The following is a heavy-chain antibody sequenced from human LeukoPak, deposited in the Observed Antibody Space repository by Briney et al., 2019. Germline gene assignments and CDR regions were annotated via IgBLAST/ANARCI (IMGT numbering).Heavy chain of an antibody. J-gene: IGHJ4*02. CDR2: IYYSGST. D-gene: IGHD3-22*01. Sequence: SETLSLTCAVYGGSFSGYYWSWIRQPPGKGLEWIGSIYYSGSTYYNPSPKSRVTISVDTSKNQFSLKLSSVTAADTAVYYCARGLIARVPTYYYDSSGYYHGHIDYWGQGTLVTVSS. CDR3: ARGLIARVPTYYYDSSGYYHGHIDY. V-gene: IGHV4-34*01. CDR1: GGSFSGYY.